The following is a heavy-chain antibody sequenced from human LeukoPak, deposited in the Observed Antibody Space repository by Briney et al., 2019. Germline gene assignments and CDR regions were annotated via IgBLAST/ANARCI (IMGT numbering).Heavy chain of an antibody. V-gene: IGHV1-69*05. Sequence: SVKVSCXASGGTFSSYAISWVRQAPGQGLEWMGRIIPIFGTANYAQKFQGRVTITTDESTSTAYMELSSLRSEDTAVYYCARESTFRYYYYMDVWGKGTTVTVSS. J-gene: IGHJ6*03. D-gene: IGHD3-16*01. CDR2: IIPIFGTA. CDR3: ARESTFRYYYYMDV. CDR1: GGTFSSYA.